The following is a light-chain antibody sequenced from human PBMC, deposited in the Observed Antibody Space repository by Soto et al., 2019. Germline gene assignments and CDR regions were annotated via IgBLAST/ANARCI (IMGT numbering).Light chain of an antibody. CDR3: QQTMTFPLT. CDR1: QGISSY. V-gene: IGKV1-12*01. Sequence: DIQMTQSPSSVSASVGDRVTITCRASQGISSYLALYQQKPGRAPKLLISAASSLESGVPSRFSGSGSGTDFTLTISSLQPEDFATYYCQQTMTFPLTFGGGTKVEI. J-gene: IGKJ4*01. CDR2: AAS.